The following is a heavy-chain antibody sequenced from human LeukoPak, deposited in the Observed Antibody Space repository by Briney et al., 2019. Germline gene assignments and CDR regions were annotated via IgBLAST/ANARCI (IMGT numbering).Heavy chain of an antibody. CDR1: GGTFSSYA. Sequence: SVKVSCKASGGTFSSYAISWVRQAPGQGLEWMGDIMPFYGTTRYAQNFQGRVTITANKATTTAYMELNSLRSEDTAVYYCARDISRDLSPLEIPAIFWFDPRGQGTLVTVSS. J-gene: IGHJ5*02. D-gene: IGHD2-21*02. V-gene: IGHV1-69*06. CDR2: IMPFYGTT. CDR3: ARDISRDLSPLEIPAIFWFDP.